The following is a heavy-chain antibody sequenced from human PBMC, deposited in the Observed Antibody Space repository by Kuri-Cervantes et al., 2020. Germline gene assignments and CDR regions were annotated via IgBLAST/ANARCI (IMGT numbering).Heavy chain of an antibody. Sequence: GGSLRLSCAASGFTFSHYNMDWVRQAPGKGLEWVSYISSSSSTIYYADSVKGRFTISTDSAKNSLFLQMNSLRAEDTGVYYCAREGDGHSVNYFDFWGQGTLVTVSS. D-gene: IGHD5-24*01. CDR3: AREGDGHSVNYFDF. J-gene: IGHJ4*02. V-gene: IGHV3-48*01. CDR2: ISSSSSTI. CDR1: GFTFSHYN.